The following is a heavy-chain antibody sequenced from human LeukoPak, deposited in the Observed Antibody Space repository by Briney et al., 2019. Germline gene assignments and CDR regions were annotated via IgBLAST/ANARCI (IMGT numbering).Heavy chain of an antibody. CDR2: ISSSGSTI. CDR3: ARVSQLAPNWFDP. Sequence: PGGSLRLSCAASGFTFSDYYTSWIRQAPGKGLEWVSYISSSGSTIYYADSVKGRFTISRDNAKNSLYLQMNSLRAEDTAVYYCARVSQLAPNWFDPWGQGTLVTVSS. D-gene: IGHD6-6*01. CDR1: GFTFSDYY. V-gene: IGHV3-11*01. J-gene: IGHJ5*02.